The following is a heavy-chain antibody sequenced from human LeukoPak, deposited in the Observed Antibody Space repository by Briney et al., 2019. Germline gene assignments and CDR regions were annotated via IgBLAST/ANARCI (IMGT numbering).Heavy chain of an antibody. CDR3: ARGALYDSSDETGYYYYMDV. J-gene: IGHJ6*03. Sequence: GASVKVSCKASGYTFTGYYMHWVRQAPGQGLEWMGWISAYNGNTNYAQRLQGRVTMTTDTSTSTAYMELRSLRSDDTAVYYCARGALYDSSDETGYYYYMDVWGKGTTVTVSS. D-gene: IGHD3-22*01. CDR2: ISAYNGNT. V-gene: IGHV1-18*04. CDR1: GYTFTGYY.